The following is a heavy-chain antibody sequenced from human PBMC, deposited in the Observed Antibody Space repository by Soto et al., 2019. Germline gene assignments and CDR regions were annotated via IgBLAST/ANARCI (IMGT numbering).Heavy chain of an antibody. D-gene: IGHD3-16*01. V-gene: IGHV1-8*01. Sequence: VASVKVSCKAYGYSFTNNDVSWVRQATGQGLEWMGWMNPGSGDTGYAQKFQGRVTMTRDISIATAYMELSSLRSDDTAIYYCARMATFGSLNWFDPWGQGTQVTVS. J-gene: IGHJ5*02. CDR1: GYSFTNND. CDR2: MNPGSGDT. CDR3: ARMATFGSLNWFDP.